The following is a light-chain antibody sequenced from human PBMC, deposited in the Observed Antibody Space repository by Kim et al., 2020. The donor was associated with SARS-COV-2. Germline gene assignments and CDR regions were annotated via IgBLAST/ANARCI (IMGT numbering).Light chain of an antibody. CDR3: QQYGSSPLT. V-gene: IGKV3-20*01. Sequence: LSPGERATLSCRASQSVSRSYLAWYQQRLGQAPRLLIYGASSRATGIPDRFSGSGSGTDFTLAISRLEPEDFAVYYCQQYGSSPLTFGGGTKVEI. J-gene: IGKJ4*01. CDR1: QSVSRSY. CDR2: GAS.